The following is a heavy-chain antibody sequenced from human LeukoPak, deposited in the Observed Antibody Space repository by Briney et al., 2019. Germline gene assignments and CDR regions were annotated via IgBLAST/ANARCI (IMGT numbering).Heavy chain of an antibody. CDR3: ARQPNYGDYDYYYYMDV. D-gene: IGHD4-17*01. CDR2: IYYSGST. Sequence: PSETLSLTCTVSGGSISSSSYYWGWIRQPPGKGLEWIGSIYYSGSTYYNPSLKSRVTMSVDTSKNQFSLKLSSVTAADTAVYYCARQPNYGDYDYYYYMDVWGKGTTVTISS. J-gene: IGHJ6*03. V-gene: IGHV4-39*07. CDR1: GGSISSSSYY.